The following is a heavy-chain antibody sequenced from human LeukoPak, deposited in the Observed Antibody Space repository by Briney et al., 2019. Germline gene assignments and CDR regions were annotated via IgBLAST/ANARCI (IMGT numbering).Heavy chain of an antibody. D-gene: IGHD3-9*01. J-gene: IGHJ6*02. V-gene: IGHV4-59*01. CDR1: GGSISSYY. CDR2: IYYSGST. Sequence: SETLSLTCTVSGGSISSYYWSWIRQPPGKGLEWIGYIYYSGSTNYNPSLKSRVTISVDTSKNQFSLKLSSVTAADTAVYYCAGLRYPYGMDVWGQGTTVTVSS. CDR3: AGLRYPYGMDV.